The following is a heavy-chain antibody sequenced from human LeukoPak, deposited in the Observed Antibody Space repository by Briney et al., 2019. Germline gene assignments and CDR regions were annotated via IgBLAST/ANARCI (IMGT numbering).Heavy chain of an antibody. CDR3: ARHRGFDYGDYELDY. V-gene: IGHV4-38-2*01. CDR1: GYSISSGYY. CDR2: IYHSGST. J-gene: IGHJ4*02. Sequence: SETLSLTCAVSGYSISSGYYWGWIRPPPGKGLEWIGRIYHSGSTYYNPSLKRRVTILVDTSKNQFSLKLSSVTAADTAVYYCARHRGFDYGDYELDYWGQGTLVTVSS. D-gene: IGHD4-17*01.